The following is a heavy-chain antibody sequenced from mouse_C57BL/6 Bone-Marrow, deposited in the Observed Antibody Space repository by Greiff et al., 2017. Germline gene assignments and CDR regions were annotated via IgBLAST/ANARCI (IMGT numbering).Heavy chain of an antibody. J-gene: IGHJ1*03. D-gene: IGHD1-1*01. V-gene: IGHV14-4*01. CDR1: GFNIKDDY. CDR3: TTVVATSHWYCDV. Sequence: EVKLMESGAELVRPGASVKLSCTASGFNIKDDYMHWVKQRPEQGLEWIGWIDPENGDTEYASKFQGKATITADTSSNTAYLQLSSLTSEDTAVYYCTTVVATSHWYCDVWGTGTTVTVSS. CDR2: IDPENGDT.